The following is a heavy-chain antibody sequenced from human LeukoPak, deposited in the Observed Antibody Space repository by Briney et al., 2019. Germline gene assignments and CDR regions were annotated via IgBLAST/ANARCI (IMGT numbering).Heavy chain of an antibody. D-gene: IGHD3-9*01. CDR2: FDPEDGET. CDR1: GYTLTELS. J-gene: IGHJ5*02. Sequence: ASVKVSCKVSGYTLTELSMHWVRQAPGKGLEWMGGFDPEDGETIYAQKFQGRVTMTEDTSTDTAYMELSSLRSEDTVVYYCATVILTGYYKSEGFDPWGQGTLVTVSS. V-gene: IGHV1-24*01. CDR3: ATVILTGYYKSEGFDP.